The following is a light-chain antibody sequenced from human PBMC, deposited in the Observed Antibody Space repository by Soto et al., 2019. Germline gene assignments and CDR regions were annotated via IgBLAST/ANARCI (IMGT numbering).Light chain of an antibody. J-gene: IGLJ1*01. CDR3: SSYTGNNTPYV. CDR2: EVS. Sequence: QSVLTQPASVSGSPGQSITISCTGTSSDVGGYNYVSWYQQHPGKAPKLMIYEVSNRPSGVSHRFSGSKSGNTASLTISGLQAEDEADYYCSSYTGNNTPYVFGNGTKVTVL. V-gene: IGLV2-14*01. CDR1: SSDVGGYNY.